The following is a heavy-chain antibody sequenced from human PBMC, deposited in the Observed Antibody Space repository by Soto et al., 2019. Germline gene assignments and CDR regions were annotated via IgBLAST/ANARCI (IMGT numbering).Heavy chain of an antibody. J-gene: IGHJ6*02. CDR2: ISSSSYTI. Sequence: EVQLVESGGGLVQPGGSLRLSCAASGFTLNDYSMNWVRQAAGKGPEWVSYISSSSYTIYYADSVKGRFTISRDNARNSLYLQMNSLRDEDTAVYYCARDVSAAGYYYGMDVWGQGTTVTVSS. CDR3: ARDVSAAGYYYGMDV. V-gene: IGHV3-48*02. CDR1: GFTLNDYS.